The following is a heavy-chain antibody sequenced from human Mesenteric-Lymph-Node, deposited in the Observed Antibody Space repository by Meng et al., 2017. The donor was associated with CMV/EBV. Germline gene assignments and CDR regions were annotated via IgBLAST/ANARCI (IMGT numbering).Heavy chain of an antibody. CDR3: ARVRRSGTVGFDDALEI. CDR2: INPNSDGT. Sequence: GGSLRLSCAASGFTFNNYNMNWVRQAPGQGLEWMGWINPNSDGTRFAQKFQGRVAMTRDTSINTAYMELTSLKSDDTALYYCARVRRSGTVGFDDALEIWGQGTVGT. V-gene: IGHV1-2*02. D-gene: IGHD1-7*01. J-gene: IGHJ3*02. CDR1: GFTFNNYN.